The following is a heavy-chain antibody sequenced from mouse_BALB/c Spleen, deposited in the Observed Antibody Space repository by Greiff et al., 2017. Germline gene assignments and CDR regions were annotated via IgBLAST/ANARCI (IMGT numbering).Heavy chain of an antibody. V-gene: IGHV1-9*01. J-gene: IGHJ2*01. CDR3: ARSDYYGSTYDDY. Sequence: QVQLQQSGAELMKPGASVKISCKATGYTFSSYWIEWVKQRPGHGLEWIGEILPGSGSTNYNEKFKGKATFTADTSSNTAYMQLSSLTSEDSAVYYCARSDYYGSTYDDYWGQGTTLTVSS. D-gene: IGHD1-1*01. CDR1: GYTFSSYW. CDR2: ILPGSGST.